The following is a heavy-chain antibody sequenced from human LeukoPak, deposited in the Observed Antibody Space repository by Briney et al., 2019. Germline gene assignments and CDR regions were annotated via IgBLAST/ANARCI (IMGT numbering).Heavy chain of an antibody. CDR1: GGSFSGYY. Sequence: KPSETLSLTCAVYGGSFSGYYWSWVRQPPGKGVEWVGEMNHSGSTNYNPSRKSRVTISVDTSKNQFSLKLSSVTAADTAIYYCARGRSDYVWGSYRLPFDYWGQGTLVTVPS. CDR2: MNHSGST. CDR3: ARGRSDYVWGSYRLPFDY. J-gene: IGHJ4*02. V-gene: IGHV4-34*01. D-gene: IGHD3-16*02.